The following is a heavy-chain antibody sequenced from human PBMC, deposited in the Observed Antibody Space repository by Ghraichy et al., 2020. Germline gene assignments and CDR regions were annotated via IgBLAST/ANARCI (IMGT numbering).Heavy chain of an antibody. V-gene: IGHV4-59*01. CDR1: GGSISSYY. J-gene: IGHJ6*03. CDR3: ARGGAVTARYYYYYMDV. Sequence: PETLSLTCTVSGGSISSYYWSWIRQPPGKGLEWIGYIYYSGSTNYNPSLKSRVTISVDTSKNQFSLKLSSVTAADTAVYYCARGGAVTARYYYYYMDVWGKGTTVTVSS. D-gene: IGHD2-21*02. CDR2: IYYSGST.